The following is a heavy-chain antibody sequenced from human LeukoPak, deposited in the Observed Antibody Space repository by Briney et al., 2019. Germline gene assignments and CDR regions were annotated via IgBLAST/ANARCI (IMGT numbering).Heavy chain of an antibody. D-gene: IGHD6-13*01. CDR1: GFTFSSYA. J-gene: IGHJ4*02. CDR2: ICGNGGTT. Sequence: GGSLRLSCAASGFTFSSYAMSWVRQAPGKGLEWVSVICGNGGTTYYADSVKGRFTISRDNSKNTVYLQMNSLRADDTAVYYCARRSTIAAPLDYWGQGTLVTVSS. V-gene: IGHV3-23*01. CDR3: ARRSTIAAPLDY.